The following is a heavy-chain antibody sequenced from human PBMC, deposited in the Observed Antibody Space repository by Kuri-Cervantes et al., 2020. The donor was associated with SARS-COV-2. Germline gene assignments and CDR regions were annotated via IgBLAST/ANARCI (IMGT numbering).Heavy chain of an antibody. V-gene: IGHV3-7*05. CDR2: IKFDGSDK. D-gene: IGHD4-17*01. J-gene: IGHJ4*02. CDR1: GFTFANYY. CDR3: ARSYGVRYVPFDH. Sequence: GESLKISCAASGFTFANYYMSWVRQSPGKGLEWVANIKFDGSDKYYVDSVRGRFTISRDNAKNSLFLQLNSLTAADTAVYYCARSYGVRYVPFDHWGPGTLVPSPQ.